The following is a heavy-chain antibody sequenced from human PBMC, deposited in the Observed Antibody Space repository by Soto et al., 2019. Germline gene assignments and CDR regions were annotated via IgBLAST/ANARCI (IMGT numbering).Heavy chain of an antibody. D-gene: IGHD3-3*01. CDR2: IVSDGSIT. CDR1: GFTFSSYW. J-gene: IGHJ4*02. V-gene: IGHV3-74*01. Sequence: QPGGSLRLSCAASGFTFSSYWMHWVRQAPGKGLVWVSYIVSDGSITKNADFVKGRFTISRDNAKNTVYLQMNSLRAEDTAVYYCATLNSFGADYWGQGTLVTVSS. CDR3: ATLNSFGADY.